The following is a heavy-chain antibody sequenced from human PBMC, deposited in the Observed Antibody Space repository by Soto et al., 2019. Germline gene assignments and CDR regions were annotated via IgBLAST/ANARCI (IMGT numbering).Heavy chain of an antibody. J-gene: IGHJ4*02. Sequence: QVQLVESGGGVAQPGRSLRLSCAASGVSFSSYAMHGVRQAPGKGLEWVAIISHDGNIKRYADFVEGRFIVFRDNSNNLLLLQMESLKTDETAVYYCAKELAYGDFWRGLEYWGQGTLVTVAS. CDR3: AKELAYGDFWRGLEY. CDR1: GVSFSSYA. D-gene: IGHD3-3*01. V-gene: IGHV3-30*18. CDR2: ISHDGNIK.